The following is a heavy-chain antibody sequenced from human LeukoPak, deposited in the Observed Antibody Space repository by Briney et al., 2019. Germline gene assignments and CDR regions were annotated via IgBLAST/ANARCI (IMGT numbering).Heavy chain of an antibody. CDR1: GFKFSSYS. CDR2: ISTSSSTI. J-gene: IGHJ4*02. V-gene: IGHV3-48*01. CDR3: ARLSGDSSLNDY. Sequence: PGGSLRLSCAASGFKFSSYSMNWVRQAPGKGLEWVSCISTSSSTIYYADSVKGRFTISRDNAKNSLYLQMNSLRAEDTAVYYCARLSGDSSLNDYWGQGTLVTVSS. D-gene: IGHD3-22*01.